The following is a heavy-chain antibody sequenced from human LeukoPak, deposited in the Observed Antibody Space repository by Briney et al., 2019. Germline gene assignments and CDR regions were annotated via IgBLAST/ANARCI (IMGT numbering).Heavy chain of an antibody. Sequence: GGSLRLSCAASGFTFSTYWMNWVRQAPGKGLEWVAVISYDGSNKYYADSVKGRFTISRDNSKNTLYLQMNSLRAEDTAVYYCAKDSLTGHTNRPSYFDYWGQGTLVTVSS. V-gene: IGHV3-30*18. J-gene: IGHJ4*02. CDR1: GFTFSTYW. CDR2: ISYDGSNK. CDR3: AKDSLTGHTNRPSYFDY. D-gene: IGHD3-9*01.